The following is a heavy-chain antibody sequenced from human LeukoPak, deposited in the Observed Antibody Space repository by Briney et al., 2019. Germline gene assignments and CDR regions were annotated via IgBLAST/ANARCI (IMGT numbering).Heavy chain of an antibody. CDR2: IQYSGTPT. J-gene: IGHJ4*02. Sequence: SETLSLTCAVSVASISSGRYYWGWFRQPPGKGLEWIGTIQYSGTPTFYHPSLENRVHILADTSKKQFSLKLSSVTAADTALYYCAAGGDSAKAGYWGQGTLVAVSS. CDR3: AAGGDSAKAGY. CDR1: VASISSGRYY. V-gene: IGHV4-39*01. D-gene: IGHD3-16*01.